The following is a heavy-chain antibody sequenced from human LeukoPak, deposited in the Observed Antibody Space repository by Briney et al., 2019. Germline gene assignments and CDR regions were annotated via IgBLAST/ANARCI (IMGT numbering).Heavy chain of an antibody. CDR3: ARGWPYSSGRFFDY. CDR2: IYYSGST. J-gene: IGHJ4*02. CDR1: GGSISSSSYY. V-gene: IGHV4-39*07. D-gene: IGHD6-19*01. Sequence: SETLSLTCTVSGGSISSSSYYWGWIRQPPGKGLEWIGSIYYSGSTYYNPSLKSRVTISVDTSKNQFSLKLSSVTAADTAVYYCARGWPYSSGRFFDYWGQGTLVTVSS.